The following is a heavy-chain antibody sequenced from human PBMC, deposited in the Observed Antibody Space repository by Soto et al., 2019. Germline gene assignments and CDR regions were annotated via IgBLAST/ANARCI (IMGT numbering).Heavy chain of an antibody. D-gene: IGHD1-26*01. CDR2: IYSGGST. Sequence: EVQVVESGGGLVQPGGSLRLSCAASGFTVSSDYMNWVRQAPGKGLEWVSVIYSGGSTYYADSVKGRSTISRDNSKNTLYLQMNSLRAEDTAVYYCARDPGDRNGMIVGGQGTTVTVSS. CDR1: GFTVSSDY. CDR3: ARDPGDRNGMIV. J-gene: IGHJ6*02. V-gene: IGHV3-66*01.